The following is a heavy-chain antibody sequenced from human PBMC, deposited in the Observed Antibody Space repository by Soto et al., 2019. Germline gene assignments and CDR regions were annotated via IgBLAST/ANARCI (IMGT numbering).Heavy chain of an antibody. D-gene: IGHD1-26*01. CDR3: ARDNSGAEQFDY. CDR1: ELNFISHA. V-gene: IGHV3-23*01. J-gene: IGHJ4*02. Sequence: RHSCTASELNFISHAMSRVSHAPGKGLEWVSAISGSGGSTYYADSVKGRFTISRDNSKNTLYLQMNSLRDEDTAVYYCARDNSGAEQFDYWCQGTRLTVS. CDR2: ISGSGGST.